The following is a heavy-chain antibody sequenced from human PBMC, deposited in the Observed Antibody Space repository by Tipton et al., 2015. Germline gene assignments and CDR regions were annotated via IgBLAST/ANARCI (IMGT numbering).Heavy chain of an antibody. CDR3: ARELVGATITAIDP. CDR1: GGSISSGSYY. J-gene: IGHJ5*02. Sequence: TLSLTCTVSGGSISSGSYYWSWIRQPAGKGLEWIGRIYTSGSTNYNPSLKSRVTISVDTPKNQFSLKLSSVTAADTAVYYCARELVGATITAIDPWGQGTLVTVSS. CDR2: IYTSGST. V-gene: IGHV4-61*02. D-gene: IGHD1-26*01.